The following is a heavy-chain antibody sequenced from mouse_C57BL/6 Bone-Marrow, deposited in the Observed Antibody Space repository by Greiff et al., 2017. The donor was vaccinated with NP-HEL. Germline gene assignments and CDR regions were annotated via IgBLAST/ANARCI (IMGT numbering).Heavy chain of an antibody. CDR3: AREGIYYYGSSYDYYAMDY. CDR1: GYTFTDYY. J-gene: IGHJ4*01. CDR2: INPNNGGT. Sequence: VQLQQSGPELVKPGASVKISCKASGYTFTDYYMNWVKQSHGKSLEWIGDINPNNGGTSYNQKFKGKATLTVDKSSSTAYMELRSLTSEDSAVYYCAREGIYYYGSSYDYYAMDYWGQGTSVTVSS. D-gene: IGHD1-1*01. V-gene: IGHV1-26*01.